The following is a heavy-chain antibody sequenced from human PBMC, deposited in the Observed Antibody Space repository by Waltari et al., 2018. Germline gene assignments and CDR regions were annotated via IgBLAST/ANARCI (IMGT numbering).Heavy chain of an antibody. CDR3: ARVYCSSTSCHGGRYYGMDV. CDR1: GGSFSGYY. J-gene: IGHJ6*02. CDR2: INHSGST. V-gene: IGHV4-34*01. Sequence: QVQLQQWGAGLLKPSETLSLTCAVYGGSFSGYYWSWIRQPPGKGLEWIGEINHSGSTNYNPSLKSRVTISVDTSKNQFSLKLGSVTAADTAVYYCARVYCSSTSCHGGRYYGMDVWGQGTTVTVSS. D-gene: IGHD2-2*01.